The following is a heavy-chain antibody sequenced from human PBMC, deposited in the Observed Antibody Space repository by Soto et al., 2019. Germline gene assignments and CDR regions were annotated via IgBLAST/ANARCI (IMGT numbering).Heavy chain of an antibody. CDR2: IIPIFGTA. J-gene: IGHJ4*02. CDR1: GGTFSSYA. D-gene: IGHD3-10*01. V-gene: IGHV1-69*01. CDR3: ASTYYYGSGSYYHYFDY. Sequence: QVQLVQSGAEVKKPGSSVKVSCKASGGTFSSYAISWVRQAPGQGLEWMGGIIPIFGTANYAQKFQGRVTITADESTITAYMELSSLRSEDTAVYYCASTYYYGSGSYYHYFDYWGQGTLVTVSS.